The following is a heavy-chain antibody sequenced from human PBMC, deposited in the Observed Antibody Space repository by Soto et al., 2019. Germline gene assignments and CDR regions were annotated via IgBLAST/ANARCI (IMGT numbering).Heavy chain of an antibody. CDR3: ARVASDYINSVDN. J-gene: IGHJ4*02. Sequence: EVQLLESGGGLVQPGGSLRLSCAASGFTFNAYALTWVRQDPGKGLECVSAIGGSGGNRYYADSVRGRFTISRDNSKDTVDRQINRLRVEDTAVYYCARVASDYINSVDNWGQGILVTVSS. D-gene: IGHD4-4*01. CDR1: GFTFNAYA. V-gene: IGHV3-23*01. CDR2: IGGSGGNR.